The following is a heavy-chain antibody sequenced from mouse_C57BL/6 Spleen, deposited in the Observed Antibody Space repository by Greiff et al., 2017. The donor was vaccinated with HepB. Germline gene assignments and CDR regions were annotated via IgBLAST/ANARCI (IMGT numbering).Heavy chain of an antibody. V-gene: IGHV1-85*01. Sequence: VHLVESGPELVKPGASVKLSCKASGYTFTSYDINWVKQRPGQGLEWIGWIYPRDGSTKYNEKFKGKATLTVDTSSSTAYMELHSLTSEDSAVYFCARDSYRLFDYWGQGTTLTVSS. CDR2: IYPRDGST. J-gene: IGHJ2*01. D-gene: IGHD3-2*02. CDR1: GYTFTSYD. CDR3: ARDSYRLFDY.